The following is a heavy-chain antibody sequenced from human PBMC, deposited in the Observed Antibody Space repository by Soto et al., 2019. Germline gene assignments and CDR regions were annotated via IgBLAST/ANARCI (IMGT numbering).Heavy chain of an antibody. CDR3: TVDKYGPDY. J-gene: IGHJ4*02. D-gene: IGHD2-8*01. Sequence: QVQLVQSGPEVRKPGDSVTVSCKSSGFTFSGSAVQWVRQIRGQGLEWIGWIVVGSGKAKYAPKFQQRVTISRDKSTNTAYLEVNSLRHGDTPIYYCTVDKYGPDYWGQGTLVTVSS. V-gene: IGHV1-58*01. CDR2: IVVGSGKA. CDR1: GFTFSGSA.